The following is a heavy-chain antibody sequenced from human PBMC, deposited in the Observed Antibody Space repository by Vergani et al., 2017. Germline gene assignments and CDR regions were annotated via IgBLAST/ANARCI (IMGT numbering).Heavy chain of an antibody. Sequence: EVQLVQSGAEVKKPGASLKISCQISGYSFTNYWIGWVRQMPGKGLEWMGIIYPADSDTRYSPSFQGQVTISVDKSISTAYLQRSSLRASDSAMYYCARLYGRDSSGSKYFDYWGQGTLVTVSS. J-gene: IGHJ4*02. CDR3: ARLYGRDSSGSKYFDY. CDR1: GYSFTNYW. D-gene: IGHD3-22*01. V-gene: IGHV5-51*01. CDR2: IYPADSDT.